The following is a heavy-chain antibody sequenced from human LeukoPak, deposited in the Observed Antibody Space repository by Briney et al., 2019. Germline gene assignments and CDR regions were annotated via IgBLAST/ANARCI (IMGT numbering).Heavy chain of an antibody. D-gene: IGHD6-13*01. J-gene: IGHJ4*02. Sequence: ASVKVSCKVSGYTLTELSMHWVRQAPGKGLEWMGGFEPEDGETVYAQKFQGRVTMTEDTSTDTAYMELSSLRSEDTAVYYCATVGYSSSWYPNYFDYWGQGTLVTVSS. V-gene: IGHV1-24*01. CDR1: GYTLTELS. CDR2: FEPEDGET. CDR3: ATVGYSSSWYPNYFDY.